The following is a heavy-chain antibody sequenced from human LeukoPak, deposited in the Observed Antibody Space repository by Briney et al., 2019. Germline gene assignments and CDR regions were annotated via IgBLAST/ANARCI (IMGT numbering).Heavy chain of an antibody. V-gene: IGHV5-51*01. CDR1: GYSFTSYW. CDR2: IYPGDSDT. CDR3: ARGGDYPTAYYYGMDV. D-gene: IGHD4-17*01. Sequence: GESLKISCKGSGYSFTSYWIGWVRQMPGKGLEWMGIIYPGDSDTRYSPSFQGQVTISADKSISTAYLQWSSLKASDTAMYYCARGGDYPTAYYYGMDVWSQGTTVTVSS. J-gene: IGHJ6*02.